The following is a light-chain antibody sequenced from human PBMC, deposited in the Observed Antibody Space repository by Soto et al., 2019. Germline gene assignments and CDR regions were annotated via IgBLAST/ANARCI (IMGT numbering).Light chain of an antibody. CDR2: GAS. Sequence: EIVMTQSPATLSVSPGERATLSCGASQSVSSNLAWYQQKPGQAPRLLIYGASTRATGIPARFSGSGSGTEFTLTIYSLQSEDSAVYYCQQYNNWPLTFGGGTKVEIK. CDR1: QSVSSN. CDR3: QQYNNWPLT. J-gene: IGKJ4*01. V-gene: IGKV3-15*01.